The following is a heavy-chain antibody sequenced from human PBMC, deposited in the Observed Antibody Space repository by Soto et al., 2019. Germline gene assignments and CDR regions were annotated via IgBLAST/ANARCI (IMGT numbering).Heavy chain of an antibody. Sequence: GESLKISCKGSGYSFTSYWIGWARQMPGKGLEWMGIIYPGDSDTRYSPSFQGRFTISRDNSKNTLYLQMNSLRAEDTAVYYCAKIGHYDFWRSSGMDVWGQGTTVTVSS. J-gene: IGHJ6*02. V-gene: IGHV5-51*01. CDR2: IYPGDSDT. CDR1: GYSFTSYW. CDR3: AKIGHYDFWRSSGMDV. D-gene: IGHD3-3*01.